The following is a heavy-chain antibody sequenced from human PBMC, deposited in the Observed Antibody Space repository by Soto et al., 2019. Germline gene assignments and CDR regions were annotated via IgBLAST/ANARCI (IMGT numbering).Heavy chain of an antibody. D-gene: IGHD2-15*01. CDR1: GGSFSGYY. CDR2: INHSGST. V-gene: IGHV4-34*01. J-gene: IGHJ3*02. CDR3: ALGYCSGGSCWRVAFDI. Sequence: ETLSLTCAVYGGSFSGYYWSWIRQPPGKGLEWIGEINHSGSTNYNPSLKSRVTISVDTSKNQFSLKLSSVTAADTAVYYCALGYCSGGSCWRVAFDIWGQGTMVTVSS.